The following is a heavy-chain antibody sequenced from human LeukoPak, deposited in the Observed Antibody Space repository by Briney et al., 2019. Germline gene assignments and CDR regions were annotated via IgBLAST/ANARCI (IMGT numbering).Heavy chain of an antibody. V-gene: IGHV3-48*01. J-gene: IGHJ6*02. Sequence: GSLRLSCAASGFTFISYSMDWVRQAPGKGLEWISYISSRSTTIYYADSVKGRFTISRDNAKNSLYLQMNSLRAEDTAVYYCARDVSYYYGMDVWGQGTTVTVSS. D-gene: IGHD5/OR15-5a*01. CDR3: ARDVSYYYGMDV. CDR2: ISSRSTTI. CDR1: GFTFISYS.